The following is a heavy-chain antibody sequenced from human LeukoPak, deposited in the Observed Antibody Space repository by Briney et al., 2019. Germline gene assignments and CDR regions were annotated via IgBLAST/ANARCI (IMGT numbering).Heavy chain of an antibody. D-gene: IGHD1-20*01. Sequence: PGGSLRLSCAASGFTVSSNYMSWVRQAPGKGLEWVSVIYSGGSTYYADSVKGRFTISRDNSKNTLYLQMNSLRAEDTAVYYCARDMGYKWGIDYRGQGTLVTVSS. J-gene: IGHJ4*02. CDR2: IYSGGST. CDR1: GFTVSSNY. V-gene: IGHV3-53*01. CDR3: ARDMGYKWGIDY.